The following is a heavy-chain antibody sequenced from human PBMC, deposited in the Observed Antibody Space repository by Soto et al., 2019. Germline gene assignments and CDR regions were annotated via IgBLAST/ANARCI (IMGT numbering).Heavy chain of an antibody. D-gene: IGHD6-13*01. Sequence: GASVKVSCKASGYTFTSYGISWVRQAPGQGLEWMGWISAYNGNTNYAQKLQGRVTMTTDTSTSTAYMELRSLRSDDTAVYYCARDRMKTYAQGIAEQPADYWGQGTLVTVSS. CDR1: GYTFTSYG. V-gene: IGHV1-18*01. J-gene: IGHJ4*02. CDR2: ISAYNGNT. CDR3: ARDRMKTYAQGIAEQPADY.